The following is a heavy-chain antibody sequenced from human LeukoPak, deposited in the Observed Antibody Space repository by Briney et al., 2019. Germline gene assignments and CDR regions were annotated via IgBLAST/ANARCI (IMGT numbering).Heavy chain of an antibody. CDR2: IYPNDSDT. D-gene: IGHD3-10*01. J-gene: IGHJ4*02. V-gene: IGHV5-51*01. CDR3: ARSLGTMVRGVDY. Sequence: GESLKISCKGSGYSFTSYWIGWVRQMPGKGLEWMGIIYPNDSDTRYSPSFQGQVIISADKSISTAYLQWSSLKASDTAMYYCARSLGTMVRGVDYWGQGTLVTVSS. CDR1: GYSFTSYW.